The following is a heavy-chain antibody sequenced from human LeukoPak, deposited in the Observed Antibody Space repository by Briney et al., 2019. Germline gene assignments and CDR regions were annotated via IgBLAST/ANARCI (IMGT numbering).Heavy chain of an antibody. CDR1: GGTFSSYA. CDR2: IIPIFGTA. J-gene: IGHJ1*01. Sequence: GASVKVSCKASGGTFSSYAISWVRQAPGQGLEWMGRIIPIFGTANYAQKLQGRVTITTDESTSTAYMELSSLRSEDTAVYYCATAKNYYDSSGYYYGYFQHWGQGTLVTVSS. V-gene: IGHV1-69*05. D-gene: IGHD3-22*01. CDR3: ATAKNYYDSSGYYYGYFQH.